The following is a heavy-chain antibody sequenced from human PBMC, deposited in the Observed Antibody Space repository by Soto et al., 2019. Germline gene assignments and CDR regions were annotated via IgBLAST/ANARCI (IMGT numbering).Heavy chain of an antibody. CDR1: GGTFSSYA. Sequence: QVQRVQSGAEVKKPGSSVKVSCKASGGTFSSYAISWVRQAPGQGLEWMGGIIPIFGTANYAPKFQGRVTITADESTSTASMELSRLRSEDTAVYYCARDRSSGYSYGYGIGFWFDPWGQGTLVTVSS. D-gene: IGHD5-18*01. CDR2: IIPIFGTA. J-gene: IGHJ5*02. CDR3: ARDRSSGYSYGYGIGFWFDP. V-gene: IGHV1-69*01.